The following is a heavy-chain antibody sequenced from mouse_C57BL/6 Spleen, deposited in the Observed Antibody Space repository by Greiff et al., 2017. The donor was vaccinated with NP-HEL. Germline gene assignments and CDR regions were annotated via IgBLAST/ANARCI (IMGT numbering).Heavy chain of an antibody. D-gene: IGHD2-5*01. Sequence: QVQLKQSGSELRSPGSSVKLSCKDFDSEVFPIAYMSWVRQKPGHGFEWIGGILPSIGRTIYGEKFEDKATLDTDTLSNTPYVELNSLTSEDSAIYYCARPHYSNYEAGFAYWGQGTLVTVSA. CDR3: ARPHYSNYEAGFAY. CDR1: DSEVFPIAY. CDR2: ILPSIGRT. J-gene: IGHJ3*01. V-gene: IGHV15-2*01.